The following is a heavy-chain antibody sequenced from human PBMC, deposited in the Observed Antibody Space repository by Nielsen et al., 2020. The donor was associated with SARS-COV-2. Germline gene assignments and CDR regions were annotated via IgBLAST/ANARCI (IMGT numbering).Heavy chain of an antibody. D-gene: IGHD2-2*01. CDR1: GFVFSNAW. CDR2: ISSSSSYI. V-gene: IGHV3-21*01. Sequence: GESLKISCAASGFVFSNAWMNWVRQAPGKGLEWVSSISSSSSYIYYADSVKGRFTISRDNAKNSLYLQMNSLRAEDTAVYYCARGGYCSSTSCYHDYWGQGTLVTVSS. CDR3: ARGGYCSSTSCYHDY. J-gene: IGHJ4*02.